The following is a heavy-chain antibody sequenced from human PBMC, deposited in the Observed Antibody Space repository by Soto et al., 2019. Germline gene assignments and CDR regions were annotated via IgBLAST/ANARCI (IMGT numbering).Heavy chain of an antibody. CDR1: GYTFTGYY. CDR3: ARGGSLWFGELSAYYYGMDV. J-gene: IGHJ6*02. V-gene: IGHV1-2*04. Sequence: ASVKVSCKASGYTFTGYYMHWVRQAPGQGLECMGWINHNSGGTNYAQKFQGWVTMTRDTSISTAYMELSRLRSDDTAVYYCARGGSLWFGELSAYYYGMDVWGQGTTVTVSS. D-gene: IGHD3-10*01. CDR2: INHNSGGT.